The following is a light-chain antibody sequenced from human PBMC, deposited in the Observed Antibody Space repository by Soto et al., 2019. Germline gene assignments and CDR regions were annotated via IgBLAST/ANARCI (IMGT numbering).Light chain of an antibody. V-gene: IGKV1-39*01. CDR1: QAIRTA. J-gene: IGKJ2*01. CDR3: QQSHIAPYT. Sequence: IQLTQSPSSLYASVGDRVTITCRASQAIRTALGWYQQKPGEVPKLLIFGASYLRSGVPSRFSGSGSGTHFALTITSLQPEDFATYFCQQSHIAPYTFGQGTNL. CDR2: GAS.